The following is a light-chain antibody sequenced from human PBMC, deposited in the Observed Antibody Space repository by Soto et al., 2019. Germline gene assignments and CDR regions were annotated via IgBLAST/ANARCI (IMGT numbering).Light chain of an antibody. J-gene: IGKJ4*01. CDR3: QQRSNWPLT. CDR2: DAS. CDR1: QSVSSY. V-gene: IGKV3-11*01. Sequence: EIVLTQSPATLSLSPGERATLSCRASQSVSSYLVWYQQKPGQAPRLLIYDASNRAAGIPARFSGSGSGTDFPLTISSLEPEDFAVYYCQQRSNWPLTFGGGPKVDIK.